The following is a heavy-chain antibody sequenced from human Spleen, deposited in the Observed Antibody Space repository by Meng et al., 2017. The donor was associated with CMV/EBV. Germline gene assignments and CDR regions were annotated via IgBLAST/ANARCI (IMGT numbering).Heavy chain of an antibody. CDR1: GFSVSSNY. V-gene: IGHV3-53*01. CDR3: AKDSSFLTGDLAY. J-gene: IGHJ4*02. Sequence: GGSLRLSCAASGFSVSSNYMNWVRQAPGKGLEWVSVLYSGGSTYYADSVKGRFTISRDNSKNTLYLQMNSLRAEDTAVYYCAKDSSFLTGDLAYWGQGTLVTVSS. CDR2: LYSGGST. D-gene: IGHD7-27*01.